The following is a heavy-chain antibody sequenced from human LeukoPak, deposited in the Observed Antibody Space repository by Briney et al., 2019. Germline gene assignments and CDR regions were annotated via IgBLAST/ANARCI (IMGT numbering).Heavy chain of an antibody. CDR3: ARDPVSPALAYFAWSYKGYYYSYGMDV. CDR1: GYTFTSYG. Sequence: ASVKVSCKASGYTFTSYGISWVRQAPGQGLEWMGWISAYNGNTNYAQKLQGRVTMTTDTSTSTAYMELRSLRSDDTAVYYCARDPVSPALAYFAWSYKGYYYSYGMDVGGQGTTATASS. CDR2: ISAYNGNT. J-gene: IGHJ6*02. V-gene: IGHV1-18*01. D-gene: IGHD3-9*01.